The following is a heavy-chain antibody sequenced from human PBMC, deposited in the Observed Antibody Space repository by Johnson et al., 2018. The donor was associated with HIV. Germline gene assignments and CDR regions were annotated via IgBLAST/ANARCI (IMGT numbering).Heavy chain of an antibody. Sequence: QVQLVESGGGVVQPGGSLRLSCAAFGFTFSSYGMHWVRQAPGKGLEWVAFIRYDGSNKYYADSVKGRFTISRDSSKDTLYVQMNSLRGEDTAVYYCARDPDPFREYHGDAFDIWGQGTVVTVSS. V-gene: IGHV3-30*02. J-gene: IGHJ3*02. CDR1: GFTFSSYG. D-gene: IGHD3-10*01. CDR3: ARDPDPFREYHGDAFDI. CDR2: IRYDGSNK.